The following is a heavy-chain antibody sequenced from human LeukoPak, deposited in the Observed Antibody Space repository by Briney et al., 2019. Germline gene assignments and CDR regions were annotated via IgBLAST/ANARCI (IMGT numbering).Heavy chain of an antibody. CDR3: ARLWFGEIYYNYGMDV. Sequence: GASVKVSCKASGYTFTGYYMHWVRQAPGQGLEWMGWINPNSGGTNYAQKFQGRVTMTRDTSISTAYMELSRLRSDETAVYYCARLWFGEIYYNYGMDVWGQGTTVTVSS. V-gene: IGHV1-2*02. CDR1: GYTFTGYY. CDR2: INPNSGGT. J-gene: IGHJ6*02. D-gene: IGHD3-10*01.